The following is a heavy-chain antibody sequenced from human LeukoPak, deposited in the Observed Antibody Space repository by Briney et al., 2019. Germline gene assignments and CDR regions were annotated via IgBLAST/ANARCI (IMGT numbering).Heavy chain of an antibody. J-gene: IGHJ4*02. Sequence: GGSLRLSCAASGFTVSSNYMSWVRQAPGKGLEWVSVIYSGGSTYYADSVKGRFTISRDNSKNTLYIQMNSLRAEDTAVYYCAREVVGITVFGVVDYWGQGTQVTVPS. D-gene: IGHD3-3*01. CDR1: GFTVSSNY. CDR2: IYSGGST. V-gene: IGHV3-66*02. CDR3: AREVVGITVFGVVDY.